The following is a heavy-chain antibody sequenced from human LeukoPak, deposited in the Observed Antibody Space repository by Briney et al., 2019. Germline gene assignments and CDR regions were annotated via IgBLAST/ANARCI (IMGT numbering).Heavy chain of an antibody. CDR2: IRYDGSNK. CDR1: GFTFSSYG. Sequence: GGSLRLSCAASGFTFSSYGMHWVRQAPGKGLEWVAFIRYDGSNKYYADSVKGRFTISRDNSKNTLYLQMNSLRAEDTAVYYCAKAAGAGETYYYYYYGMDVWGQGNTVTVSS. CDR3: AKAAGAGETYYYYYYGMDV. J-gene: IGHJ6*02. D-gene: IGHD7-27*01. V-gene: IGHV3-30*02.